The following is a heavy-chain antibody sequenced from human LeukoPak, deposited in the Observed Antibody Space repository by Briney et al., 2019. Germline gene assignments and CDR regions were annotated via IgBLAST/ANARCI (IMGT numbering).Heavy chain of an antibody. CDR1: GFTFSSYG. J-gene: IGHJ3*02. Sequence: GGSLRLSCAASGFTFSSYGIHWARQAPGKGLEWVTFIRYDGSNKYYADSVKGRFTISRDNSKNTLYLQMNSPRAEDTAVYYCAKDLRVGYCSSTNCPEAFDIWGQGTMVTVSS. CDR2: IRYDGSNK. CDR3: AKDLRVGYCSSTNCPEAFDI. V-gene: IGHV3-30*02. D-gene: IGHD2-2*01.